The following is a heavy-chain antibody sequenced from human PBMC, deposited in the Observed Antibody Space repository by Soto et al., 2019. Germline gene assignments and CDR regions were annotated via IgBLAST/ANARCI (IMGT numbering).Heavy chain of an antibody. CDR1: GGTFSSYA. CDR2: IIPIFGTA. Sequence: QVQLVQSGAEVKKPGSSVKVSCKASGGTFSSYAISWVRQAPGQGLEWMGGIIPIFGTANYAQKFQGRVTITADESTSTAYMELSSLRAEDTAVYYCAINSNYYCSGSSPNKFDYWGQGTLVTVSS. CDR3: AINSNYYCSGSSPNKFDY. V-gene: IGHV1-69*01. D-gene: IGHD3-10*01. J-gene: IGHJ4*02.